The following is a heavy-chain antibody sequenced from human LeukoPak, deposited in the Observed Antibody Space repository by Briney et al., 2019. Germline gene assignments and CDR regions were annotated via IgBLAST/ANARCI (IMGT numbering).Heavy chain of an antibody. Sequence: SETLSLTCTVSGGSISSYYWSWIRQPPGKGLESIGYIYYSGSTNYNRSLKSRVTRSVDTSKNQFSLKLSSVTAADTAVYYCARGGLVSTTVDWFDPWGQGTLVTVSS. J-gene: IGHJ5*02. V-gene: IGHV4-59*01. CDR3: ARGGLVSTTVDWFDP. CDR2: IYYSGST. D-gene: IGHD4-11*01. CDR1: GGSISSYY.